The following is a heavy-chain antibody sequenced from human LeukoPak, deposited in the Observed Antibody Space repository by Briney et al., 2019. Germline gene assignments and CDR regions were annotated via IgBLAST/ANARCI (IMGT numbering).Heavy chain of an antibody. CDR1: GFTFSSYW. Sequence: GGSLRLSCAASGFTFSSYWMSWVRQAPGKGLEWVANIKQDGSEKYYVDSVKGRFTISRDNAKNSLYLQMNSLRAEDTAVYYCARDYSSRAPEYFQHWGQGTLVTVSS. D-gene: IGHD6-13*01. CDR3: ARDYSSRAPEYFQH. J-gene: IGHJ1*01. V-gene: IGHV3-7*03. CDR2: IKQDGSEK.